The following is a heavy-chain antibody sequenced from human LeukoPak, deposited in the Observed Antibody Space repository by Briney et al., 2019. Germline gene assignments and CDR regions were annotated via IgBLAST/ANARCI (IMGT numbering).Heavy chain of an antibody. Sequence: KPGGSLRLSCVASGFNFIDYSMNWVRQAPGKGLEWISYIGISSGNTKYADSVKGRFTISRDKARNSLYLQMNSLRVEDTAVYSCARDHRYAFDNWGHGTLVTVSS. V-gene: IGHV3-48*01. CDR3: ARDHRYAFDN. J-gene: IGHJ4*01. D-gene: IGHD5-12*01. CDR2: IGISSGNT. CDR1: GFNFIDYS.